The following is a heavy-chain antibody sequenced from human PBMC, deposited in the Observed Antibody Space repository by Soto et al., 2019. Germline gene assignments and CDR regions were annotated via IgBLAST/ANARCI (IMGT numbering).Heavy chain of an antibody. V-gene: IGHV1-8*01. CDR1: GYTFTSYD. Sequence: GASVKVSCKASGYTFTSYDINWVRQATGQGLEWMGWMNPNSGNTGYAQKFQGRVTMTRNTSISTAYMELSSLRSEDTAVYYCASSGYSSSWYEFASIYYYGMGVWGQGTTVTVSS. D-gene: IGHD6-13*01. J-gene: IGHJ6*02. CDR2: MNPNSGNT. CDR3: ASSGYSSSWYEFASIYYYGMGV.